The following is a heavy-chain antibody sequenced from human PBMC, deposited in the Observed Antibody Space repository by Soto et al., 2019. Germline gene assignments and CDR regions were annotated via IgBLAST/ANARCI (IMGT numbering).Heavy chain of an antibody. CDR3: AAGGSSGQFEH. V-gene: IGHV4-59*01. D-gene: IGHD3-16*01. Sequence: SETMSVTCNVSGASISNYCLNWIRQSPGKGLEWIGYIYYSGSTYYNPSLKSRVTISVDTSKRQFSLKLSSVTAADTAVYYCAAGGSSGQFEHWPKGTRVTVSS. J-gene: IGHJ4*02. CDR2: IYYSGST. CDR1: GASISNYC.